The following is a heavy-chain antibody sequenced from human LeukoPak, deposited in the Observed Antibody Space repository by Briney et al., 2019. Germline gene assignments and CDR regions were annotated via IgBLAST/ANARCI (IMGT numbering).Heavy chain of an antibody. J-gene: IGHJ4*02. Sequence: PGGSLRLSCGASGFTLSDHYMDWVRQAPGKGLEWVGRSRNKDNNYNTEYAASVKGRFTISRDDSKNSLFPQMNSLKIEDTAVYYCARAGDYYSTGDCWGQGTLVTVSS. D-gene: IGHD3-22*01. CDR1: GFTLSDHY. V-gene: IGHV3-72*01. CDR3: ARAGDYYSTGDC. CDR2: SRNKDNNYNT.